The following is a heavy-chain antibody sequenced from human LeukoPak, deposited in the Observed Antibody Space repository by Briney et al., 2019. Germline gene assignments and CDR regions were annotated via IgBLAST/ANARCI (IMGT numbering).Heavy chain of an antibody. CDR2: IKSKGDSETT. Sequence: PGGSLRLSCAASRFTFTNAWMNWVRQAPGKGLEWVGRIKSKGDSETTDYAAPVKGRFTISRDDSNNMVYLQMNSLKIEDTAVYYCAIDEPNYAPYDFDYWGQGTLVTVSS. J-gene: IGHJ4*02. D-gene: IGHD4/OR15-4a*01. V-gene: IGHV3-15*01. CDR1: RFTFTNAW. CDR3: AIDEPNYAPYDFDY.